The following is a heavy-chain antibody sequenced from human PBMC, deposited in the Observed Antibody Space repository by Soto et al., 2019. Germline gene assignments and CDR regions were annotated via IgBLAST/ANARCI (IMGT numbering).Heavy chain of an antibody. CDR2: INSDGSST. Sequence: PGGSLRLSCAASGFTFSSYAMSWVRQAPGKGLVWVSRINSDGSSTSYADSVKGRFTISRDNAKNTLYLQMNSLRAEDTAVYYCAKDEVGAVYYYYYGMDVWGQGTTVTVSS. CDR1: GFTFSSYA. J-gene: IGHJ6*02. V-gene: IGHV3-74*01. D-gene: IGHD1-26*01. CDR3: AKDEVGAVYYYYYGMDV.